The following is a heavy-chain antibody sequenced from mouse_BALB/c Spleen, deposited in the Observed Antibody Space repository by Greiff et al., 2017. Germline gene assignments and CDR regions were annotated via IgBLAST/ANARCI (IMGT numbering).Heavy chain of an antibody. D-gene: IGHD2-1*01. CDR1: GFTFSSFG. Sequence: EVKLVESGGGLVQPGGSRKLSCAASGFTFSSFGMHWVRQTPDKRLEWVATISSGGSYTYYPDSVKGRFTISKDNAKNTLYLQMSSLKSEDTAMYYCARQAGNMNCLAYWGQGTLVTVSA. CDR2: ISSGGSYT. CDR3: ARQAGNMNCLAY. V-gene: IGHV5-6*03. J-gene: IGHJ3*01.